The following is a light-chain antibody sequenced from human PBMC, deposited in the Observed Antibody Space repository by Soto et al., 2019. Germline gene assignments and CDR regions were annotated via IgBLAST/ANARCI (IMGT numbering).Light chain of an antibody. CDR1: QTVTSSY. CDR2: GGS. J-gene: IGKJ4*01. Sequence: EIVLTQSPGTLSLSPGERATLSCRASQTVTSSYLAWYQQKPGQAPRLLVFGGSSRATGIPDRFRGVGSGTYFTLSTRRLEPEHSAVYYCQPYGSSPLTFVGVTKVEI. CDR3: QPYGSSPLT. V-gene: IGKV3-20*01.